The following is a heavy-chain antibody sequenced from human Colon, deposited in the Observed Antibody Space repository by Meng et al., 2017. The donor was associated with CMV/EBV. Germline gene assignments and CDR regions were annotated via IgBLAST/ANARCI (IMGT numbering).Heavy chain of an antibody. D-gene: IGHD2-2*01. Sequence: SETLSLTCTVSGVPINNYYWSWIRQPPGKGLEWIGYIYYSGNTNYNPSLKSRVTISLDTSKNQFSLKLRSVTAADTAVYYCARDSRTHGPYYYHGVDVWGQGTTVTVSS. CDR1: GVPINNYY. V-gene: IGHV4-59*01. J-gene: IGHJ6*02. CDR3: ARDSRTHGPYYYHGVDV. CDR2: IYYSGNT.